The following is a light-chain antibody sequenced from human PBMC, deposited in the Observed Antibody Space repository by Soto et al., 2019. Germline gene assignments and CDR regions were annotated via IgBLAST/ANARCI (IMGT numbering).Light chain of an antibody. CDR3: ASWDDSLNGVI. J-gene: IGLJ2*01. V-gene: IGLV1-44*01. CDR1: GSNMGTNS. Sequence: QSVLTQPPSASGTPGQKVTISCSGSGSNMGTNSVSWYQLLPGTAPKLLIFRNDKRPSGVPDRLSGSRSGTSASLAISGLQSEDEADYYCASWDDSLNGVIFGEVTKLTVL. CDR2: RND.